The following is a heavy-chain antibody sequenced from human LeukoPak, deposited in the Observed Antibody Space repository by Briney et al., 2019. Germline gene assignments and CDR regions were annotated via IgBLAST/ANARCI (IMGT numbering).Heavy chain of an antibody. CDR3: ARDARRGYCSSTSCYAYYFDY. CDR1: GFTFSSYA. J-gene: IGHJ4*02. V-gene: IGHV3-30*04. D-gene: IGHD2-2*01. Sequence: GGSLRLSCAASGFTFSSYAMHWVRQAPGKGLEWVAVISYDGSKYYADSVKGRFTISRDNSKNTLYLQMNSLRAEDTAVYYCARDARRGYCSSTSCYAYYFDYWGQGTLVTVSS. CDR2: ISYDGSK.